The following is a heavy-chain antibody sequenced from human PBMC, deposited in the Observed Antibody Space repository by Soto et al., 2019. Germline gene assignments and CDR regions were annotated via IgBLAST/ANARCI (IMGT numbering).Heavy chain of an antibody. D-gene: IGHD1-1*01. V-gene: IGHV3-23*01. J-gene: IGHJ4*02. Sequence: GGSLRLSCAASGFTFSSYAMGWVRQAPGKGLEWVSLISGSGGSTYYADSVKGRFTISRDNTKDTLYLQMNCLRAEDTAVYYCATQDFRGTTGTTWGQGTLVTVSS. CDR2: ISGSGGST. CDR3: ATQDFRGTTGTT. CDR1: GFTFSSYA.